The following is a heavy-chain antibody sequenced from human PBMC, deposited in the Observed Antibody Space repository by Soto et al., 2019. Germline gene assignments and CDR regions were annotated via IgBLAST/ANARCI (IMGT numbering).Heavy chain of an antibody. CDR1: GGSISTYY. CDR3: ARGAAAGVDYGMDV. D-gene: IGHD6-13*01. J-gene: IGHJ6*02. Sequence: SETLSLTCSVSGGSISTYYWSWIRQPAGKGLEWIGRVYSSRNTNYNPSLNSRVTMSVDTSKKQFSLKLSSVTAADTAVYYCARGAAAGVDYGMDVWGQGTTVIVSS. CDR2: VYSSRNT. V-gene: IGHV4-4*07.